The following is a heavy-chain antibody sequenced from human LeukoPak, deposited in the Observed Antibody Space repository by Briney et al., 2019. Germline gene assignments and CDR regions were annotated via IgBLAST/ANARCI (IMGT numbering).Heavy chain of an antibody. V-gene: IGHV3-72*01. CDR2: SRNKAKSYTT. J-gene: IGHJ5*02. CDR1: GFTFSDHY. Sequence: GGSLRLSCAASGFTFSDHYIDWVRQAPGKGLEWVGRSRNKAKSYTTEYAASVKDRFTLSRDDSKNAVYLQMSSLKTEDTAVYYCARDRELGIGLSWGQGTLVTVSS. CDR3: ARDRELGIGLS. D-gene: IGHD2-21*01.